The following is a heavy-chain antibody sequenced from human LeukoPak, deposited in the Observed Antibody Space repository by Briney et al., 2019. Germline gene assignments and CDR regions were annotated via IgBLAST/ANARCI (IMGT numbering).Heavy chain of an antibody. CDR1: EFTFSYYW. V-gene: IGHV3-7*01. Sequence: GGSLRLSCAASEFTFSYYWMNWVRQAPGKGLEWVANIKQDGSEKYYVDSVKGRFTISRDNAKNSLYLQMNSLRAEDTAVYYCARGYSGSYSGPVDYWGQGTLVTVSS. CDR2: IKQDGSEK. D-gene: IGHD1-26*01. J-gene: IGHJ4*02. CDR3: ARGYSGSYSGPVDY.